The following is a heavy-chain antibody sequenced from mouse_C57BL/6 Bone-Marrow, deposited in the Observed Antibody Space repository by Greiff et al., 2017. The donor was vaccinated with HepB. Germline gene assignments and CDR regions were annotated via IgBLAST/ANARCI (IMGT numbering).Heavy chain of an antibody. CDR2: IDPSDSYT. V-gene: IGHV1-69*01. CDR3: ARAYGYYYFDY. CDR1: GYTFTSYW. D-gene: IGHD2-2*01. J-gene: IGHJ2*01. Sequence: VQLQQSGAELVMPGASVKLSCKASGYTFTSYWMHWVKQRPGQGLEWIGEIDPSDSYTNYNQKFKGKSTLTVDKSSSTAYMQLSSLTSEDSAVYYCARAYGYYYFDYWGQGTTLTVSS.